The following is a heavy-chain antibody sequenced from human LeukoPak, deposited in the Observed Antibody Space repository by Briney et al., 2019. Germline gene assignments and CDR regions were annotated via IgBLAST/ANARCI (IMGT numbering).Heavy chain of an antibody. CDR2: INHSGST. J-gene: IGHJ3*02. CDR3: ASDRIEVDAFDI. V-gene: IGHV4-34*01. CDR1: GGSFSGYY. Sequence: PSETLSLTCAVYGGSFSGYYWSWIRQPPGQGLEWIGEINHSGSTNYNPSLKSRVTISVDTSKNQFSLKLSSVTAADTAVYYCASDRIEVDAFDIWGQGTMVTVSS. D-gene: IGHD2-15*01.